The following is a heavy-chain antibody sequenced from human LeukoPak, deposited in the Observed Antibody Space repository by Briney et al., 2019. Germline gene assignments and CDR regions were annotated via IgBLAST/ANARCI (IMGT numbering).Heavy chain of an antibody. CDR2: FDPEDGET. J-gene: IGHJ6*03. Sequence: ASVKVSCKVSGYTLTELSMHWVRQAPGKGLEWMGGFDPEDGETIYAQKFQGRVTMTTDTSTSTAYMELRSLRSDDTAVYYCARGYCSSTSCSRSRTYYYYYMDVWGKGTTVTVSS. D-gene: IGHD2-2*01. CDR3: ARGYCSSTSCSRSRTYYYYYMDV. V-gene: IGHV1-24*01. CDR1: GYTLTELS.